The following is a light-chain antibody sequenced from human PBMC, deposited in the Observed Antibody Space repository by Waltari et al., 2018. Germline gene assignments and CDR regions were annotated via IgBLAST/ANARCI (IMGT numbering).Light chain of an antibody. CDR1: SSDVGNYNL. V-gene: IGLV2-23*02. J-gene: IGLJ1*01. CDR2: EVS. Sequence: QSALTQPASVSGSPGQSITISCTGTSSDVGNYNLVSWYQQHPGKAPKLMIYEVSQRPSGVSHRFSGSQSGNTASLTISGLQPEDETDYYCCSYAGHSTYVFGTGTKVTVL. CDR3: CSYAGHSTYV.